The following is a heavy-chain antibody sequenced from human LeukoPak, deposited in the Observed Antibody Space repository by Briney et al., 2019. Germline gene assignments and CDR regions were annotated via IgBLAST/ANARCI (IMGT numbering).Heavy chain of an antibody. D-gene: IGHD2-15*01. J-gene: IGHJ5*02. V-gene: IGHV4-34*01. CDR1: VGSFSDYY. Sequence: PSETLSLTCAVYVGSFSDYYWSWIRQPPGKGLEWIGEINHTGSTNYNPSLKSRVTISVGTSKNQFSLNLSSVTAADTAVYYCASLLCSGGSCYLGWFDPWGQGTLVTVSS. CDR2: INHTGST. CDR3: ASLLCSGGSCYLGWFDP.